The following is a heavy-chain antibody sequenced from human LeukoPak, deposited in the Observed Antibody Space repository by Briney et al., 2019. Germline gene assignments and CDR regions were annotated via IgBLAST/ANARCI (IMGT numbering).Heavy chain of an antibody. CDR1: GLAINSYG. CDR3: AKSPFILKLRSGELWLYPMDV. Sequence: EGSLRLSCAASGLAINSYGMSWVRQAPGKGLGWVSAISDSAVNTYYAASVKGRITVSRDNSNSTLYLQMNSLRAEDTAVYYCAKSPFILKLRSGELWLYPMDVWGQGTTVTVSS. J-gene: IGHJ6*02. V-gene: IGHV3-23*01. CDR2: ISDSAVNT. D-gene: IGHD3-16*01.